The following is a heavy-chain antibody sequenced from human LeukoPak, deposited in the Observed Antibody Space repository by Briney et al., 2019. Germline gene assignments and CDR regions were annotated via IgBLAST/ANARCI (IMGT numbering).Heavy chain of an antibody. CDR2: IIPTLDTV. CDR3: ARWRLSGDALTTYHYKTVIDNYFDP. J-gene: IGHJ5*02. CDR1: GDTFSTYG. D-gene: IGHD3-16*02. Sequence: GASVKVSCKVSGDTFSTYGISWVRHAPGQGLEWVGRIIPTLDTVKSAQKFRGRLTISADKSSNTAYMELSSLRSDDTAMYFCARWRLSGDALTTYHYKTVIDNYFDPWGQGTLVTVSS. V-gene: IGHV1-69*04.